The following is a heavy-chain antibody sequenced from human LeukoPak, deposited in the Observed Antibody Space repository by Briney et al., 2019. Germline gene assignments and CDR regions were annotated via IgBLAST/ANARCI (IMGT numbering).Heavy chain of an antibody. Sequence: GGSPRLSCAASGFSFSSYWMSWVRQAPGKGLEWVANIKQDGSEKYYVDSVKGRFTISRDNAKNSLYLQMSSLRAEDTAMFYCARGHRYYYDSSGYYPVDYWGQGTLVTVSS. CDR1: GFSFSSYW. J-gene: IGHJ4*02. CDR3: ARGHRYYYDSSGYYPVDY. CDR2: IKQDGSEK. D-gene: IGHD3-22*01. V-gene: IGHV3-7*01.